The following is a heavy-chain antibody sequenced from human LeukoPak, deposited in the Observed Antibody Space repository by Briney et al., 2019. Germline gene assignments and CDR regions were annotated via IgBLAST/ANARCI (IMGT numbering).Heavy chain of an antibody. CDR3: ARGTLRFFAR. J-gene: IGHJ5*02. Sequence: PGGSLRLSCAASGITFSSHWMSWVRQAPGKGLEWVANIKQDGSEKYYVDSVKGRFTISRDNAKNSLYLQMNSQRAEDTAVYYCARGTLRFFARWGQGTLVTVSS. CDR2: IKQDGSEK. V-gene: IGHV3-7*04. D-gene: IGHD3-16*01. CDR1: GITFSSHW.